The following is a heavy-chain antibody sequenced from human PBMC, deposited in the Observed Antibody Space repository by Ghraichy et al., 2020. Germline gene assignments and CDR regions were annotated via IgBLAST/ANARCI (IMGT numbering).Heavy chain of an antibody. CDR3: ARVNSALSAFDI. CDR2: VNHSGST. J-gene: IGHJ3*02. CDR1: GGSFSDSY. D-gene: IGHD1-26*01. Sequence: SETLSLTCAAYGGSFSDSYWSWIRQPPGKGLEWIGEVNHSGSTNYNASLKSRVTISVDTSKNQFSLKLSSVTAADTAVYYCARVNSALSAFDIWGQGTMVTVSS. V-gene: IGHV4-34*01.